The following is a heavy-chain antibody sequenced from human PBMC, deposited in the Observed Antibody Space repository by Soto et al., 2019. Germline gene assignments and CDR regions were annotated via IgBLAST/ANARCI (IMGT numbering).Heavy chain of an antibody. V-gene: IGHV4-38-2*02. D-gene: IGHD6-13*01. Sequence: SETLSLTCAVSGDSITSIYHWAWIRQTPGRGLEWVASIYHTGTTYYNPSLKIRVTISVDTSKNQFSLKLSSVTAADTAVYYCVRDRADFSSTYYHYFSVWGRGTLVTVSS. J-gene: IGHJ2*01. CDR3: VRDRADFSSTYYHYFSV. CDR1: GDSITSIYH. CDR2: IYHTGTT.